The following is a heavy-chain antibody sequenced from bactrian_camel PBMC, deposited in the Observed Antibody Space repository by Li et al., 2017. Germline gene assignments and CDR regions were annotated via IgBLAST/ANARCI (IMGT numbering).Heavy chain of an antibody. V-gene: IGHV3S40*01. CDR3: AAQFLEASCAVVHAIDN. J-gene: IGHJ4*01. Sequence: VQLVESGGGSVQAGESLRLSCVASGYTLPMNMGWFRQAPGKEREGVARIATGSGNTYYADSVKGRFTISQDNAKNTVYLQMDSLKPEDTATCYCAAQFLEASCAVVHAIDNWGQGTQVTVSS. CDR2: IATGSGNT. D-gene: IGHD2*01. CDR1: GYTLPMN.